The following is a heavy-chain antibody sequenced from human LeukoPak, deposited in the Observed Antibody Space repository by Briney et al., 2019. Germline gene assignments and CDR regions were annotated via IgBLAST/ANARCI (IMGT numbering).Heavy chain of an antibody. D-gene: IGHD2-2*01. CDR1: GFTFSSYS. CDR3: ARDISACSTSCYGVDY. V-gene: IGHV3-21*01. J-gene: IGHJ4*02. Sequence: PGGSLRLSCAASGFTFSSYSMNWVRQAPGKGLEWVSSISTSSSYIYYADTVKGRFTISRDNAKSSLYLQMNSLRAEDTAVYYCARDISACSTSCYGVDYWGQGTLVTVSS. CDR2: ISTSSSYI.